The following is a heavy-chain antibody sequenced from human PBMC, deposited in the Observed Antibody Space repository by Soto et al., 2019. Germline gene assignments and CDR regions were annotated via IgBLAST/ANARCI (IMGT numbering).Heavy chain of an antibody. CDR3: ASKLGQLEVITPGHYYYGMDV. Sequence: GASVKVSCKASGGTFSSYAISWVRQAPGQGLEWMGGIIPIFGTANYAQKFQGRVTITADESTSTAYMELGSLRSEDTAVYYCASKLGQLEVITPGHYYYGMDVWGQGTTVTVSS. CDR1: GGTFSSYA. D-gene: IGHD3-22*01. CDR2: IIPIFGTA. V-gene: IGHV1-69*13. J-gene: IGHJ6*02.